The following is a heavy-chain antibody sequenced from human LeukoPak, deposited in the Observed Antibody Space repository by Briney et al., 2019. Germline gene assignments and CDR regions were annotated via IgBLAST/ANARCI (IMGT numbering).Heavy chain of an antibody. Sequence: ASVKVSCKASGYTFTNYDINWVRQATGQGLEWRGWMNPNSGNTGYAQKFQGRVTMTRNTSISTAYMELSSLRSEDTAVYYCARGGLRFICSDHWGQGTLVTVSS. J-gene: IGHJ4*02. CDR2: MNPNSGNT. D-gene: IGHD5-12*01. CDR1: GYTFTNYD. V-gene: IGHV1-8*01. CDR3: ARGGLRFICSDH.